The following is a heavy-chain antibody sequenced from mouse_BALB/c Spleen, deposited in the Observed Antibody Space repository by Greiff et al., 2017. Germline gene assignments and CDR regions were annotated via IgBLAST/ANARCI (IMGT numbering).Heavy chain of an antibody. D-gene: IGHD2-3*01. CDR1: GFTFSSFG. V-gene: IGHV5-17*02. Sequence: EVKVEESGGGLVQPGGSRKLSCAASGFTFSSFGMHWVRQAPEKGLEWVAYISSGSSTIYYADTVKGRFTISRDNPKNTLFLQMTSLRSEDTAMYYCARSGDGYYVNYAMDYWGQGTSVTVSS. CDR2: ISSGSSTI. CDR3: ARSGDGYYVNYAMDY. J-gene: IGHJ4*01.